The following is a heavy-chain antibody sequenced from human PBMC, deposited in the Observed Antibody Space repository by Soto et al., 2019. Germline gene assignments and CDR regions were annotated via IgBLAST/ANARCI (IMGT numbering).Heavy chain of an antibody. CDR1: GFTLSDYG. V-gene: IGHV3-33*01. D-gene: IGHD3-22*01. CDR2: IWHDGGEK. J-gene: IGHJ4*02. Sequence: QVQPVESGGGVVQPGRSLRLSCTASGFTLSDYGMHWVRQAPGKGLEWVAVIWHDGGEKYYADSVTGRFTISRDNSKNTVHLQIDSLGTEDTALYYCARDPGRDSPIDYWGQGTLVTVSS. CDR3: ARDPGRDSPIDY.